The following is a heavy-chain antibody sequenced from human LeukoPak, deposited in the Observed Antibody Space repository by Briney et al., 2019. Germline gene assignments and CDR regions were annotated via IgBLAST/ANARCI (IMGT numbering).Heavy chain of an antibody. CDR2: IYYSGST. CDR3: ARGRSRYCSSTSCPTGRYFDY. V-gene: IGHV4-59*12. J-gene: IGHJ4*02. CDR1: GGSISSYY. Sequence: SETLSLTCTVSGGSISSYYWSWIRQPPGKGLEWIGYIYYSGSTNYNPSLKSRVTISVDTSKNQFSLKLSSVTAADTAVYYCARGRSRYCSSTSCPTGRYFDYWGQGTLVTVSS. D-gene: IGHD2-2*01.